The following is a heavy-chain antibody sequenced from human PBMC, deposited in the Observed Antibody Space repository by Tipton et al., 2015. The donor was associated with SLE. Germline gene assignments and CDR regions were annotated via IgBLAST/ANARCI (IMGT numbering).Heavy chain of an antibody. J-gene: IGHJ2*01. Sequence: TLSLTCTVSGGSISSYYWSWIRQPPGKGLEWIGYIYYSGGTNYNPSLKSRVTISVDTSKNQFSLKLSSVTAADTAVYYCARPRVGYGDFQYFDLWGRGTLVTVSS. CDR2: IYYSGGT. D-gene: IGHD4-17*01. CDR3: ARPRVGYGDFQYFDL. CDR1: GGSISSYY. V-gene: IGHV4-59*01.